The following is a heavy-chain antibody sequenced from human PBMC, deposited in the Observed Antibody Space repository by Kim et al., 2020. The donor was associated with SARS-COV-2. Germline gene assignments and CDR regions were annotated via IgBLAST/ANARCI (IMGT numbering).Heavy chain of an antibody. CDR2: IKQDGSEK. J-gene: IGHJ6*02. Sequence: GGSLRLSCAASGFTFSSYWMSWVRQAPGKGLEWVANIKQDGSEKYYVDSVKGRFTISRDNAKNSLYLQMNSLRAEDTAVYYCARDRARFLEWNHYYGMDVWGQGTTVTVSS. CDR1: GFTFSSYW. CDR3: ARDRARFLEWNHYYGMDV. V-gene: IGHV3-7*01. D-gene: IGHD3-3*01.